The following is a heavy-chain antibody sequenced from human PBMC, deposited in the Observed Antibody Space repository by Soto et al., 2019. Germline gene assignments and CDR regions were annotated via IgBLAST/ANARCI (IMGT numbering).Heavy chain of an antibody. CDR2: INNNGSIT. D-gene: IGHD5-18*01. J-gene: IGHJ4*03. V-gene: IGHV3-74*01. CDR1: GFTFSSYW. CDR3: AKGGYNYGFLFDC. Sequence: GGSLRLSCAASGFTFSSYWMHWVRQAPGKWLEWVSSINNNGSITNYADSVKGRFTISRDNSKNTLYLQMNSLRAEDTAVYYCAKGGYNYGFLFDCWGQGTTVTVSS.